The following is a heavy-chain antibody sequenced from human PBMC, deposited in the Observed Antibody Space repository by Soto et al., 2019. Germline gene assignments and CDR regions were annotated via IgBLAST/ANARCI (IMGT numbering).Heavy chain of an antibody. Sequence: SDTLSLTCTVSGASVSSRSSYWAWIRQAPGKGLEWIGTFFSGTTFSNPSLRSRVTISLDTSKNQASLKLRSVAAPDTAIYYCATTRGLAVGGSFDAWGQGTLVTFSS. CDR2: FFSGTT. V-gene: IGHV4-39*01. J-gene: IGHJ5*02. CDR1: GASVSSRSSY. CDR3: ATTRGLAVGGSFDA. D-gene: IGHD3-16*01.